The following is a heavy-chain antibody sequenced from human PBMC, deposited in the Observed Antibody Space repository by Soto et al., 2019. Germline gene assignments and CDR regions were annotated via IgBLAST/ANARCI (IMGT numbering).Heavy chain of an antibody. Sequence: QVQLGQSGADVKKPGSSVKVSCKTSGGSFGSSASSWVRQAPAQGLEWMGEIIPVFDKANYAQNFQGRLTITADELTGTVFMELSSLRSEDTAVYFCARLRRDWGDAFDLWGLGTFVTVSS. CDR3: ARLRRDWGDAFDL. CDR1: GGSFGSSA. V-gene: IGHV1-69*01. D-gene: IGHD3-16*01. J-gene: IGHJ3*01. CDR2: IIPVFDKA.